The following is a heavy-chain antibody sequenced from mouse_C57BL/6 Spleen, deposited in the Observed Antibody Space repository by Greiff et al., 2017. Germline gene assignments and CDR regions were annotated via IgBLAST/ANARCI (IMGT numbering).Heavy chain of an antibody. CDR1: GYTFTSYW. J-gene: IGHJ3*01. CDR3: ARGGVYGNFPFAY. CDR2: IDPSDSYT. D-gene: IGHD2-1*01. V-gene: IGHV1-59*01. Sequence: QVQLQQPGAELVRPGTSVKLSCKASGYTFTSYWMHWVKQRPGQGLEWIGVIDPSDSYTNYNQKFKGKATLTVDTSSSTAYMQLSSLTSEDSAVYFCARGGVYGNFPFAYWGKGTLVTVSA.